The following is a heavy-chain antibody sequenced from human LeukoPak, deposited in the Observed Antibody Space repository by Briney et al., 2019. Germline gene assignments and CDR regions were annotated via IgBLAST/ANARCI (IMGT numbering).Heavy chain of an antibody. CDR1: GYTFTGYY. J-gene: IGHJ4*02. CDR2: INPNSGGT. CDR3: AKALSSEWLTPEY. V-gene: IGHV1-2*02. Sequence: ASVKVSCKASGYTFTGYYMHWVRQAPGQGLEWMGWINPNSGGTNYAQKFQGRVTMTRDTSISTAYMELSRLRSDDTAVYYCAKALSSEWLTPEYWGQGTLVTVSS. D-gene: IGHD6-19*01.